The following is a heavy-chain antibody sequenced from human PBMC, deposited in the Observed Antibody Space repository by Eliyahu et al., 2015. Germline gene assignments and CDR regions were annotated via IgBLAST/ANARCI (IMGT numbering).Heavy chain of an antibody. V-gene: IGHV3-33*03. Sequence: QVQLVESGGGVVQPXKXLNTVLXSVWIHLQQIWHALGPPGSRQGAPWVAVIWHDGSEKYYGDSVKGRFSISRDNAKNTVNLEMNSLRVEDTAVYYCATVAVNRDYDYWGQGTLVTVAS. CDR2: IWHDGSEK. D-gene: IGHD6-19*01. CDR3: ATVAVNRDYDY. J-gene: IGHJ4*02. CDR1: IHLQQIW.